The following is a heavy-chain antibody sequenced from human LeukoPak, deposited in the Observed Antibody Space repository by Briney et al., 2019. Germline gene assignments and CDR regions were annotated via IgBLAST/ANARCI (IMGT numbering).Heavy chain of an antibody. CDR2: IYHSGST. V-gene: IGHV4-38-2*02. D-gene: IGHD4-17*01. J-gene: IGHJ4*02. CDR3: ARGVGSVTTSKETD. Sequence: PSETLSLTCTVSGYSISSGYYWGWIRQPPGKGLEWIGSIYHSGSTYYNPSLKSRVTISVDTSKNQFSLKLSSVTAADTAVYHCARGVGSVTTSKETDWGQGTLVTVSS. CDR1: GYSISSGYY.